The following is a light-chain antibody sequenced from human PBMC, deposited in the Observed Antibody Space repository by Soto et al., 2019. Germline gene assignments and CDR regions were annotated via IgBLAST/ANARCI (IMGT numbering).Light chain of an antibody. CDR2: AAS. V-gene: IGKV1-12*01. Sequence: DIQMTQSPSSVSASVGDGVTITCRASQDINSFLAWYQQKPGKAPNLLIYAASTLHIGVPSRFRGSGSGTAFTLTISSLQPEDFATYFCQQTNHFPLTFGPGTKVDTK. J-gene: IGKJ3*01. CDR3: QQTNHFPLT. CDR1: QDINSF.